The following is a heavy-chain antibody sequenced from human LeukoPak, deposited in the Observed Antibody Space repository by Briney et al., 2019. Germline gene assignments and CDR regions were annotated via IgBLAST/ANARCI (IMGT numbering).Heavy chain of an antibody. V-gene: IGHV4-59*01. CDR2: IYYSGST. CDR1: NGSISSYY. D-gene: IGHD1-1*01. Sequence: SETLSLTCTVSNGSISSYYWSWIRQPPGKGLEWIGYIYYSGSTNYNPSLKSRVTISVDTSKNQFSLKLTSVTAADTAVYYCAKVDNWKYSHHDYWGQGTLVTVSS. CDR3: AKVDNWKYSHHDY. J-gene: IGHJ4*02.